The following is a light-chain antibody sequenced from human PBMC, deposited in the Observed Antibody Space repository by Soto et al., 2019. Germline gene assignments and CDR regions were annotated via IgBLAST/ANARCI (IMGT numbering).Light chain of an antibody. Sequence: EIVLTQSPATLSLSPGERATLSCRASQSVSSNYLAWYQQRPGQAPRLLIFGASYRATGIPDRFSGSRSGTDFTLTISRLEREDFAVYYCQHYSSSPPAFTFGPGTKVDSK. CDR1: QSVSSNY. J-gene: IGKJ3*01. CDR2: GAS. V-gene: IGKV3-20*01. CDR3: QHYSSSPPAFT.